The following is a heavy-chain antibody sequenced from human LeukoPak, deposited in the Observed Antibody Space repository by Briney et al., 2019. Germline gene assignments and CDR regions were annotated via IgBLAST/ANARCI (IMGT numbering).Heavy chain of an antibody. CDR3: ANDQFAMVRGVIITWSPYCGMDV. D-gene: IGHD3-10*01. J-gene: IGHJ6*04. V-gene: IGHV3-23*01. CDR1: GFTFSSYA. Sequence: PGGSLRLSCAASGFTFSSYAMSWVRQAPGKGLEWVSAISGSGGSTYYADSVKGRFTISRDNSKNTLYLQMNSLRAEDTAVYYCANDQFAMVRGVIITWSPYCGMDVWGKGTTVTVSS. CDR2: ISGSGGST.